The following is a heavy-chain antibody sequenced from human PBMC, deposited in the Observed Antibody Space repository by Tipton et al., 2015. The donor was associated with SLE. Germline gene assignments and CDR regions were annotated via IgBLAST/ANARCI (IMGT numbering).Heavy chain of an antibody. CDR1: GFTFSNYW. CDR3: GRDSRGVWDY. V-gene: IGHV3-7*01. D-gene: IGHD3-16*01. Sequence: SLRLSCAASGFTFSNYWMSWVRQAPGKGPEWVASIKQDGSEKYYVDSLKGRFTISKDNAKNSLYLQMNSLRVEDTAVYYCGRDSRGVWDYWGQGALVIVSS. CDR2: IKQDGSEK. J-gene: IGHJ4*02.